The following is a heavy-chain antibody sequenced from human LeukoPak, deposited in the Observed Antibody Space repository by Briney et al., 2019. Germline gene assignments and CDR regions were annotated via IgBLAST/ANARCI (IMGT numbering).Heavy chain of an antibody. CDR2: IYYGGST. J-gene: IGHJ4*02. CDR3: ARSGDSSGYYY. CDR1: GGSISSYY. D-gene: IGHD3-22*01. Sequence: SETLSLTCTVSGGSISSYYWSWIRQPPGKGLEWIGYIYYGGSTNYNPSLKSRVTISVDTPKNQFSLKLSSVTAADTAVYYCARSGDSSGYYYWGQGTLVTVSS. V-gene: IGHV4-59*01.